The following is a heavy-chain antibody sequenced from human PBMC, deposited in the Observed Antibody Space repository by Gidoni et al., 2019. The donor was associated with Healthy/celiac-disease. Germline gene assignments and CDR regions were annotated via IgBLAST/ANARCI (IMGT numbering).Heavy chain of an antibody. V-gene: IGHV3-30*18. Sequence: QVQLVESGGGVVQPGRSLRLSCAASGFTFSRYGMHWVRQAPGKGLVWVAVISYDGSNKYYADSVKGRFTISRDNSKNTLYLQMNSLRAEDTAVYYCAKDPSAGWISYYFDYWGQGTLVTVSS. CDR3: AKDPSAGWISYYFDY. D-gene: IGHD2-2*03. J-gene: IGHJ4*02. CDR2: ISYDGSNK. CDR1: GFTFSRYG.